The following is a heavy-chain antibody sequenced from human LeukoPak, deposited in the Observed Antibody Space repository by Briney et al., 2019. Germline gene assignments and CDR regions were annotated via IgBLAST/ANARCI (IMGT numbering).Heavy chain of an antibody. V-gene: IGHV3-23*01. CDR1: GFTFSSYA. Sequence: GGSLRLSCAASGFTFSSYAMSWVRQAPGKGLEWVSAISGSGGSTYYADSVKGRFTISRDNSKNTLYLQMNSLRAEDTAVYYCVKGLIVVVPAAISYWGQGTLVTVSS. J-gene: IGHJ4*02. CDR2: ISGSGGST. CDR3: VKGLIVVVPAAISY. D-gene: IGHD2-2*02.